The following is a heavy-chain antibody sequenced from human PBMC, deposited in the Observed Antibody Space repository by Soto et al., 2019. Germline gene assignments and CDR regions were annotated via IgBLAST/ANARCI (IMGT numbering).Heavy chain of an antibody. CDR1: GFPFSSYA. Sequence: PGGSLRLSCAASGFPFSSYAMIWVRQAPGKGLEWVSSISSSSGYIYYADSVKGRFTISRDNAKNSLYLQMNSLRAEDTAVYYCAREWLPGLNWFDPWGQGTLVTVSS. D-gene: IGHD5-12*01. CDR2: ISSSSGYI. J-gene: IGHJ5*02. CDR3: AREWLPGLNWFDP. V-gene: IGHV3-21*01.